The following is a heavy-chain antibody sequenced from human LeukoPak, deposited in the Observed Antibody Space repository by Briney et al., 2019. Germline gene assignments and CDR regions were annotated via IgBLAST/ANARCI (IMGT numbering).Heavy chain of an antibody. D-gene: IGHD2-2*02. CDR1: GGSISSGGYS. CDR3: ARGRGYCSSTSCYTGPYYYYYYGMDV. J-gene: IGHJ6*02. Sequence: SQTLSLTCAVSGGSISSGGYSWSWIRQPPGKGLEWIGYIYHSGSTYYNPSLKSRVTISVDRSKNQFSLKLSSVTAADTAVYYCARGRGYCSSTSCYTGPYYYYYYGMDVWGQGTTVTVSS. V-gene: IGHV4-30-2*01. CDR2: IYHSGST.